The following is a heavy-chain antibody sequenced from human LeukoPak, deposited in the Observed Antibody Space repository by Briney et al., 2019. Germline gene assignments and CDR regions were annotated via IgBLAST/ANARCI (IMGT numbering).Heavy chain of an antibody. CDR2: ISGNGDIT. CDR3: ARVKRDCSGGSCYSYDY. J-gene: IGHJ4*02. Sequence: QAGGSLRLSCAASRFTSNTYAVNWVRQAPGKGLEWVSAISGNGDITYYADSVRGRFTISRDNSKNTLYLQMNSLRAEDTAVYYCARVKRDCSGGSCYSYDYWGQGTLVTVSS. CDR1: RFTSNTYA. D-gene: IGHD2-15*01. V-gene: IGHV3-23*01.